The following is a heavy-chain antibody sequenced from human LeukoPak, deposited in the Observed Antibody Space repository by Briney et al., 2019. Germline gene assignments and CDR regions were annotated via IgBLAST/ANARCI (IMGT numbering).Heavy chain of an antibody. J-gene: IGHJ4*02. Sequence: SETLSLTCTVSGGSISSYYWSWIRQPPGKGLEWIGYIYYSGSTNYNPSLKSRVTISVDTSKNQFSLKLSSVTAADTAVYYCARGGGYSYGLDYWGQGILVTVSS. CDR3: ARGGGYSYGLDY. D-gene: IGHD5-18*01. V-gene: IGHV4-59*01. CDR1: GGSISSYY. CDR2: IYYSGST.